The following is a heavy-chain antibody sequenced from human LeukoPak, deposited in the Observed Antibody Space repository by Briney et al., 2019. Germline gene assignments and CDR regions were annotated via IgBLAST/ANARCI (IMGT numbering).Heavy chain of an antibody. Sequence: GGSLRLSCAASGFTFSSYWMSWVRQAPGKGLEWVANIKQDGSEKYYVDSVKGRFTISRDNAKNSLYLQMNSLRAEDTAVYYCARVISGAPWGSSGYVDYWGQGTLVTVSS. CDR1: GFTFSSYW. CDR3: ARVISGAPWGSSGYVDY. V-gene: IGHV3-7*01. J-gene: IGHJ4*02. D-gene: IGHD3-22*01. CDR2: IKQDGSEK.